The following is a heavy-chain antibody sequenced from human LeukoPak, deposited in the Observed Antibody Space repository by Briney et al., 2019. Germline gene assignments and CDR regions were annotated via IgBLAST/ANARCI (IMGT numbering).Heavy chain of an antibody. Sequence: SGRSLRLSCTASGFTFGDYAMTWVRQAPGKGLEWVGFIRSKAYGGTTEYAASVKDRFTISRDDSKSIANLQMNSLKIEDTAVYYCSRMIYCSGGSCSSDYGGQGTLVTVSS. CDR2: IRSKAYGGTT. V-gene: IGHV3-49*04. J-gene: IGHJ4*02. CDR3: SRMIYCSGGSCSSDY. CDR1: GFTFGDYA. D-gene: IGHD2-15*01.